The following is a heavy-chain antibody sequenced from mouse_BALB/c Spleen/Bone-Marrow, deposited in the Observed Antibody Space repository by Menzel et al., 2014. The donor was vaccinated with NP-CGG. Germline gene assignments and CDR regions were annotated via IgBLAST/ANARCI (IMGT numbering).Heavy chain of an antibody. CDR1: GYVFTNYW. D-gene: IGHD1-1*02. V-gene: IGHV1-63*01. Sequence: QVQLQQPGAELVRPGTSVKISCKASGYVFTNYWLGWVKQRPGHGLEWIGDIYPGRDNIPYNEKFKGKATLTADKSSSTAYMHLSSLTSEDSAVYFCARGGYFDYWGQGTTLTVSS. CDR3: ARGGYFDY. J-gene: IGHJ2*01. CDR2: IYPGRDNI.